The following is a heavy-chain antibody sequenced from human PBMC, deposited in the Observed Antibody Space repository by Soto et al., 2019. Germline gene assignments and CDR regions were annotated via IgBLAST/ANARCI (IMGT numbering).Heavy chain of an antibody. CDR1: GGSLSSYY. Sequence: SETLSLTCTVSGGSLSSYYWSWIRQPPGKGLEWIGYIYYSGSTKYNPSVKGRFTISRDSSKNTVSLEMTSLRAEDTAVYYCAKGGRQWLVTSDFNYWGQGALVTVSS. V-gene: IGHV4-59*01. D-gene: IGHD6-19*01. CDR3: AKGGRQWLVTSDFNY. CDR2: IYYSGST. J-gene: IGHJ4*02.